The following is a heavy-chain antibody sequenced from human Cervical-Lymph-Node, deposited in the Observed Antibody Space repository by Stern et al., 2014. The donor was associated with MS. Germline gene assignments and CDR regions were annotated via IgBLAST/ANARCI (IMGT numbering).Heavy chain of an antibody. CDR1: GYSFTSYW. J-gene: IGHJ3*02. V-gene: IGHV5-51*01. D-gene: IGHD3-3*01. CDR3: ASSLRCGVAPYDAFDI. CDR2: IYPGDSYT. Sequence: EVQLVESGAEVKKPGESLTISCKGSGYSFTSYWIGWVRQMPGKGLEWMGIIYPGDSYTRYSPSFQGQVTISADKSISTAYLQWSSLKASDTAMYYCASSLRCGVAPYDAFDIWGQGTMVTVSS.